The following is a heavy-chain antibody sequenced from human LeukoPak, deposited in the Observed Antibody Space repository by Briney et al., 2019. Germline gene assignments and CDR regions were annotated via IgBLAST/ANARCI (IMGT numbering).Heavy chain of an antibody. Sequence: ASVKVSCKASGFTFTSHDYNWVRQATGQGLEWMGWMNPNSGSTGYAQKFQGRITMTRDTSITTVYMELSSLTSEDTAVYYCARDLDYGDYGHYYYGMDVWGQGTTVTVSS. V-gene: IGHV1-8*01. CDR2: MNPNSGST. D-gene: IGHD4-17*01. CDR1: GFTFTSHD. J-gene: IGHJ6*02. CDR3: ARDLDYGDYGHYYYGMDV.